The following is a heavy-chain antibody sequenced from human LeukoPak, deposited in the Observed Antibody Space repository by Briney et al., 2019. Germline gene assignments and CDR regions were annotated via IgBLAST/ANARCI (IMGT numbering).Heavy chain of an antibody. CDR1: GFTFSSYW. Sequence: GRSLRLSCAASGFTFSSYWMSWVRQAPGKGLEWVSFIYSGGNTHYSDSVKGRFTISRDNSKNTLYLQMNSLRAEDTAVYYCASLPTAASYMDVWGKGTTVTVSS. J-gene: IGHJ6*03. CDR3: ASLPTAASYMDV. CDR2: IYSGGNT. V-gene: IGHV3-53*01. D-gene: IGHD6-25*01.